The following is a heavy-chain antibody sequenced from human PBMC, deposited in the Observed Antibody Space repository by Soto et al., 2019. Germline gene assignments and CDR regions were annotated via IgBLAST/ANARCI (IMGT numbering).Heavy chain of an antibody. V-gene: IGHV3-66*01. J-gene: IGHJ4*02. CDR2: LYSAGSA. Sequence: EVQLVESGGGLVQPGGSLRLSCAASGFTVSGYHMSWVRQAPGKGLEWVSVLYSAGSADFADSVKGRFTISRDNSKNTLYLQMSSLRAEDTAVHYCARVHSSSYHCFDYWGQGTLVTVSS. CDR1: GFTVSGYH. D-gene: IGHD6-13*01. CDR3: ARVHSSSYHCFDY.